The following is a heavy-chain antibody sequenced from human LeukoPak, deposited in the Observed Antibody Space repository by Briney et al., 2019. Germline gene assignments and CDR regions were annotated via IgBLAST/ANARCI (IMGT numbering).Heavy chain of an antibody. CDR3: ARDPWGWNYYGMDV. D-gene: IGHD7-27*01. J-gene: IGHJ6*02. CDR1: GFTFSSYG. CDR2: MSYDGSNK. Sequence: GGSLRLSCAASGFTFSSYGMHWVRQAPGKGLEWVAVMSYDGSNKYYADSVKGRFTISRDNSKNTLYLQMNSLRAEDTAVYYCARDPWGWNYYGMDVWGQGTTVTVSS. V-gene: IGHV3-30*03.